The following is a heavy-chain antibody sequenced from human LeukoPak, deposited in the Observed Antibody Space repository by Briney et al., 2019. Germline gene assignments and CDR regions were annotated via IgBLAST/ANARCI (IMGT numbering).Heavy chain of an antibody. CDR3: TRDHSSWEQPIYY. CDR1: GFTFSTYR. V-gene: IGHV3-74*01. D-gene: IGHD1-26*01. J-gene: IGHJ4*02. Sequence: PGGSLRLSCAASGFTFSTYRMLWVRQAPGRGMVWVSRIDADGTPISYADFVTGRFTISRDNAKSTLYLQMNSLRAEDTAVYYSTRDHSSWEQPIYYWGQRNLVTVSS. CDR2: IDADGTPI.